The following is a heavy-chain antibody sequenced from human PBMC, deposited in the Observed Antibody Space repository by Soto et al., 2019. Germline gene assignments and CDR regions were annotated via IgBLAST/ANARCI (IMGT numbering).Heavy chain of an antibody. Sequence: VQLHQWGAGLLRPSETLSLTCAFYGGSFDDFYWSWVRQSPGKGLEWVGEISHDGGTNYSPSLASRVSISVDTSKNQFSLHLRSVTAADTGLYYCARGQLVWYGDLTPYHRDMDVWGQGTTVTVSS. CDR3: ARGQLVWYGDLTPYHRDMDV. V-gene: IGHV4-34*01. CDR1: GGSFDDFY. CDR2: ISHDGGT. J-gene: IGHJ6*02. D-gene: IGHD3-10*01.